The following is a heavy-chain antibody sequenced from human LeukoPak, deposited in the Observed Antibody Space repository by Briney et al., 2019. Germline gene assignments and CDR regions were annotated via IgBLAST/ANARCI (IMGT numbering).Heavy chain of an antibody. V-gene: IGHV4-61*05. CDR1: GGSISSSSYY. Sequence: SETLSLTCTVSGGSISSSSYYWSWIRQPPGKGLEWIGYIYYTGSPNYIPSLNSRVTMSVDPSKNQFSLKLKSVTAADTAVYYCARGRTIQRNWFDPWGQGTLVTVSS. CDR2: IYYTGSP. J-gene: IGHJ5*02. D-gene: IGHD5-18*01. CDR3: ARGRTIQRNWFDP.